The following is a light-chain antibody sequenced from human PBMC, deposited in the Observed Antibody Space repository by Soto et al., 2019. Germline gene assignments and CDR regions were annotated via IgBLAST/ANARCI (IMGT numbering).Light chain of an antibody. CDR2: DVS. Sequence: QYALTQPASVSGSPGQSITMSCTGTSSDVGAYNYVSWYQQHPGKAPKLMIYDVSNRHSGVSNRFSGSKSGNTASLTISGLQAEDEADYYCSSYTTSTTLFGGGTKVTVL. V-gene: IGLV2-14*01. J-gene: IGLJ2*01. CDR1: SSDVGAYNY. CDR3: SSYTTSTTL.